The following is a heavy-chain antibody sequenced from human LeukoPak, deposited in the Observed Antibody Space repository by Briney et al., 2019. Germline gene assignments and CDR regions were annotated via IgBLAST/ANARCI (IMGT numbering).Heavy chain of an antibody. V-gene: IGHV3-73*01. J-gene: IGHJ6*02. CDR3: ARLRAARTESYFYYGMDV. CDR1: GFTFSGSA. D-gene: IGHD6-6*01. Sequence: GGSLRLSCAASGFTFSGSAIHWVRQASGRGLEWVGRIRSKADTAYAASVKGRFTIPRDDSRNTAYLQMNSLQTEDTAVYYCARLRAARTESYFYYGMDVWGQGTTVTVSS. CDR2: IRSKADT.